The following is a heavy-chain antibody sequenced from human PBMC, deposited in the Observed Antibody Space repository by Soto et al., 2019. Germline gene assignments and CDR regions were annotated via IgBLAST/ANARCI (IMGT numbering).Heavy chain of an antibody. Sequence: QVQLVQSGAEVKKPGASVKVSCKASGYTFTAYYMHWLRQAPGQGLEWMGWINPNSGGTNYAQRFQGRVTVTNDTSISTTYMALSSLGSDDTAVYYCARGDFDRSGNYNAGWFAPWGQGNLVTVSS. V-gene: IGHV1-2*02. CDR2: INPNSGGT. CDR1: GYTFTAYY. CDR3: ARGDFDRSGNYNAGWFAP. J-gene: IGHJ5*02. D-gene: IGHD3-22*01.